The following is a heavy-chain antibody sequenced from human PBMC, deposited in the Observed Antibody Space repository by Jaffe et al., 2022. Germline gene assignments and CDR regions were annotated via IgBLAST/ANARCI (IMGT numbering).Heavy chain of an antibody. J-gene: IGHJ5*02. V-gene: IGHV4-59*01. CDR2: IYYSGST. Sequence: QVQLQESGPGLVKPSETLSLTCTVSGGSISSYYWSWIRQPPGKGLEWIGYIYYSGSTNYNPSLKSRVTISVDTSKNQFSLKLSSVTAADTAVYYCASGYSSSSRFDPWGQGTLVTVSS. D-gene: IGHD6-13*01. CDR1: GGSISSYY. CDR3: ASGYSSSSRFDP.